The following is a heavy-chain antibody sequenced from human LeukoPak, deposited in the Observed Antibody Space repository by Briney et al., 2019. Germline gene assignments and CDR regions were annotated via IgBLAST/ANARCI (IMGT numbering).Heavy chain of an antibody. CDR3: ARLSYSTGWWAFDI. D-gene: IGHD6-19*01. CDR2: ISYSGST. Sequence: TSETLSLTCTVSGGSIRTNNYYWGWIRQPPGKGLEWLGRISYSGSTYNNPSLKSRVTTSVDTSKNQFSLNLRSVTAADTAVYYCARLSYSTGWWAFDIWGQGTMVTVSS. CDR1: GGSIRTNNYY. J-gene: IGHJ3*02. V-gene: IGHV4-39*01.